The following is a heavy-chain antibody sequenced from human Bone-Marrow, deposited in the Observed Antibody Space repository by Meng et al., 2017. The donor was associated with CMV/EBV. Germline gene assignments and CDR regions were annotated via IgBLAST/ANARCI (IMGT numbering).Heavy chain of an antibody. CDR1: GDSISSSNYY. J-gene: IGHJ5*02. Sequence: VSGDSISSSNYYWGWIRQPPGKGLEWFGNIYYSGNTYYNPSLKSRVTISVDTSKNQFSLKLSSVTAADTAVYYCARWLTSGWYMNHWGQGTLVTVSS. D-gene: IGHD6-19*01. CDR3: ARWLTSGWYMNH. CDR2: IYYSGNT. V-gene: IGHV4-39*01.